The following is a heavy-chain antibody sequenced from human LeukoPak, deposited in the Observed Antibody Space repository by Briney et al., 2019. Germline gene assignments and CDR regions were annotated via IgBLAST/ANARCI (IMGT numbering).Heavy chain of an antibody. CDR3: AKEWGCSGGSCYDY. Sequence: PGGSLRLSCAASGFNFSSYGMHWVRQAPGKGLEWVAFIRYDGSNKYYADSVKGRFTISRDNSKNTLYLQMNSLRAEDTAVYYCAKEWGCSGGSCYDYWGQGTLVTVSS. CDR1: GFNFSSYG. D-gene: IGHD2-15*01. CDR2: IRYDGSNK. J-gene: IGHJ4*02. V-gene: IGHV3-30*02.